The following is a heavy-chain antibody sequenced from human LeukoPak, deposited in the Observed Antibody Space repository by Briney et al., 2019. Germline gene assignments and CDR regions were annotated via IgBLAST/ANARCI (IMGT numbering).Heavy chain of an antibody. D-gene: IGHD3-10*01. J-gene: IGHJ4*02. CDR1: GDSISSSN. CDR3: ARDSRFGKLLIPYFDY. Sequence: ETLSLTCAVSGDSISSSNWWSWVRQAPGKGLEWVSYITSRSSSIYYADSVKGRFTISRDNAQNSLYLQMNSLRDEDTAVYYCARDSRFGKLLIPYFDYWGQGTLVTVSS. CDR2: ITSRSSSI. V-gene: IGHV3-48*02.